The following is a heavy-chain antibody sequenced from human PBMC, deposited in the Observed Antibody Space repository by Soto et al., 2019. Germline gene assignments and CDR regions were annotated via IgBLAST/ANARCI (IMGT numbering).Heavy chain of an antibody. Sequence: GGSLRLSCAASGFTFSSYSMNWVRQAPGKGLEWVSSISSSSSYIYYADSVKGRFTISRDNSKNTLYLQMNSLRAEDTAVYYCARDTGITAAFDIWGQGTMVTVSS. J-gene: IGHJ3*02. CDR2: ISSSSSYI. CDR1: GFTFSSYS. CDR3: ARDTGITAAFDI. D-gene: IGHD3-10*01. V-gene: IGHV3-21*01.